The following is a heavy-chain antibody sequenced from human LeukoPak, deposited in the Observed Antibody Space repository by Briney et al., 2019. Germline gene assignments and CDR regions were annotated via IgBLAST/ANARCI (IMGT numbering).Heavy chain of an antibody. D-gene: IGHD6-19*01. V-gene: IGHV4-4*02. J-gene: IGHJ4*02. CDR2: IFHSGST. Sequence: SGTLSLTCVVSGGSISSNNWWTWVRQPPGKGLEWIGEIFHSGSTNYNPSLKSRVTISVDTSKNQFSLKLSSVTAADTAVYYCARGRQWLAYWGQGTLVTVSS. CDR3: ARGRQWLAY. CDR1: GGSISSNNW.